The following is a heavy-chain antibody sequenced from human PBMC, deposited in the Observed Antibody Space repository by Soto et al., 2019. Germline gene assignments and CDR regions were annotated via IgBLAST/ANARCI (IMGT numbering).Heavy chain of an antibody. J-gene: IGHJ6*02. CDR2: INAGNGNT. Sequence: GASVKVSCKASGYTFTSYAMHWVRQAPGQRLEWMGWINAGNGNTKYSQKFQGRVTITRDTSASTAYMELSRLRSDDTAVYYCAREAAYCGGDCSTPYYYYYYGMDVWGQGTTVTVSS. D-gene: IGHD2-21*02. CDR1: GYTFTSYA. V-gene: IGHV1-3*01. CDR3: AREAAYCGGDCSTPYYYYYYGMDV.